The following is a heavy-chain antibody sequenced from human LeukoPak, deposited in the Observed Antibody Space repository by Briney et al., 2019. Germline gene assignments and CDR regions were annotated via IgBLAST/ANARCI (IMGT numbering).Heavy chain of an antibody. CDR1: GFTFSSYW. CDR2: IGTAGDT. Sequence: PGGSLRLSCAASGFTFSSYWMHWVRHATGKGLERVSAIGTAGDTYYPGSVKGRFTISRENAKNSLYLQMNSLRAGDTAVYYCAREGLRDAPDIWGQGTMVTVSS. J-gene: IGHJ3*02. CDR3: AREGLRDAPDI. V-gene: IGHV3-13*01.